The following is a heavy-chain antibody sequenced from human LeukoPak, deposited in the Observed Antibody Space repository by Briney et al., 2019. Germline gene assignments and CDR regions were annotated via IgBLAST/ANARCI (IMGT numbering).Heavy chain of an antibody. CDR2: IYTSGST. Sequence: SQTLSLTCTVSGGSIISGSYYWSWIRQPAGKGLEWIGRIYTSGSTNYNPSLKGRVTISVDTSKNQFSLKLSSVTAADTAVYYCAREPVSDNLSWFDPWGQGTLVTVSS. CDR1: GGSIISGSYY. V-gene: IGHV4-61*02. D-gene: IGHD1-20*01. J-gene: IGHJ5*02. CDR3: AREPVSDNLSWFDP.